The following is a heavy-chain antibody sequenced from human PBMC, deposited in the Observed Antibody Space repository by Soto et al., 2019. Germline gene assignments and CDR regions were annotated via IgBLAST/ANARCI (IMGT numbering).Heavy chain of an antibody. J-gene: IGHJ4*02. CDR3: ARGTEEMANYYFEY. D-gene: IGHD2-8*02. V-gene: IGHV4-31*03. Sequence: SETLSLTCTVSGGSISSGGYYWSWIRQHPGKGLEWIGYIYYSGSTYYNPSLKSRVTISVDTSKNQFSLKLSSVTAADTAVYYCARGTEEMANYYFEYWGQGTLVTVSS. CDR1: GGSISSGGYY. CDR2: IYYSGST.